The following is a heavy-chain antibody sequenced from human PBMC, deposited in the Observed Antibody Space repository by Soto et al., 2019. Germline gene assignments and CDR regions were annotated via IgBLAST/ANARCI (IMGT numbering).Heavy chain of an antibody. CDR1: GYRFTNYW. CDR2: IYPGDSDT. CDR3: ARLGFNYDFLSGYYNVHHYYGIDV. D-gene: IGHD3-3*01. J-gene: IGHJ6*02. V-gene: IGHV5-51*01. Sequence: PGESLKISCKGSGYRFTNYWIGWVRQMPGEGLEWMGIIYPGDSDTRYSPSFQGQVTISADKSINSVYLQWSSLKASDTATYYCARLGFNYDFLSGYYNVHHYYGIDVWGQGTTVTAP.